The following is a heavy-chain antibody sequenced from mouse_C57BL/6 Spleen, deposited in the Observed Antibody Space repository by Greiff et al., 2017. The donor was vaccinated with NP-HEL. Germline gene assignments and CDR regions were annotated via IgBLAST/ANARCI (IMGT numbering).Heavy chain of an antibody. CDR1: GYTFTDYE. CDR2: IDPETGGT. D-gene: IGHD2-2*01. J-gene: IGHJ3*01. Sequence: VQLQQSGAELVRPGASVTLSCKASGYTFTDYEMHWVKQTPVHGLEWIGAIDPETGGTAYNQKFKGKAILTADKSSSTAYMELRSLTSEDSAVYYCTMATRACFAYWGQGTLVTVSA. V-gene: IGHV1-15*01. CDR3: TMATRACFAY.